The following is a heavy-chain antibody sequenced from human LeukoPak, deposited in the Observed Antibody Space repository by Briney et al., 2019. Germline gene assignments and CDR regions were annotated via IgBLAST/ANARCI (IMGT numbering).Heavy chain of an antibody. CDR2: ISSSSSYI. V-gene: IGHV3-21*01. Sequence: GGSLRLSCAASGFTFSSYSMNWVRQAPGQGLEWVSSISSSSSYIYYADSVKGRFTISRDNAKNSLYLQMNSLRAEDTAVYYCARDRVGSARYDYWGQGTLVTVSS. J-gene: IGHJ4*02. D-gene: IGHD3-10*01. CDR1: GFTFSSYS. CDR3: ARDRVGSARYDY.